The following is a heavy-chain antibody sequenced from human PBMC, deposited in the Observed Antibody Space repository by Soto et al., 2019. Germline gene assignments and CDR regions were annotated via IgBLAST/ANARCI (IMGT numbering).Heavy chain of an antibody. CDR3: AKEVSLGSTVDLGY. J-gene: IGHJ4*02. Sequence: GGPLRLSCSASGFTFSIFAMSWVRQSPGKGLEWVSTISGSGGSTYYADAVKGRFTISRDNSMGTLYLQMKSLRVEDTAIYYCAKEVSLGSTVDLGYWGQGALVTVSS. D-gene: IGHD7-27*01. V-gene: IGHV3-23*01. CDR1: GFTFSIFA. CDR2: ISGSGGST.